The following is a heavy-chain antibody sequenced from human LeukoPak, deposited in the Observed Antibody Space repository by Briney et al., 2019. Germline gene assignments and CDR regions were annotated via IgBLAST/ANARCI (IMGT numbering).Heavy chain of an antibody. J-gene: IGHJ3*02. CDR1: GFTFSSHN. Sequence: GGSLRLSCAASGFTFSSHNMIWVRQAPGKGLEWVSSISSSSSYIYYADSVKGRFTISRDNSKNTLYLQMNSLRAEDTAVYYCAKERGPGWELLLAFDIWGQGTFVTVSS. V-gene: IGHV3-21*04. D-gene: IGHD1-26*01. CDR2: ISSSSSYI. CDR3: AKERGPGWELLLAFDI.